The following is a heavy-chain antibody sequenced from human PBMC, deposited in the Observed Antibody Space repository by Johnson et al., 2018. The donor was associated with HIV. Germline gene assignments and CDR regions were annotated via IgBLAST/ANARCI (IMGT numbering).Heavy chain of an antibody. D-gene: IGHD3-22*01. CDR3: ARSSGYYLYDAFDI. CDR2: IRYDGSNK. V-gene: IGHV3-30*02. CDR1: GFTFSSYG. Sequence: QVQLVESGGGVVQPGGSLRLSCAASGFTFSSYGMHWVRQAPGKGLEWVAFIRYDGSNKYYADSVKGRFTISRENAKNSLYLQLNSLRAGDTAVYYCARSSGYYLYDAFDIWGQGTMVTVSS. J-gene: IGHJ3*02.